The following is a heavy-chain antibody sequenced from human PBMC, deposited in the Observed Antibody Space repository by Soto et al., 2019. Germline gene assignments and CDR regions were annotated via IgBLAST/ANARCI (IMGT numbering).Heavy chain of an antibody. CDR3: ARGSPTTTPFDY. D-gene: IGHD1-1*01. V-gene: IGHV1-2*04. J-gene: IGHJ4*02. Sequence: ASVKVCCKASVYTFTDYYMHWVRQAPGQGLEWMGWINPNNGGTSYAQKFEGWVTMTRDTSISTAYMEVRRLTSDDTAVYYCARGSPTTTPFDYWGQGTLVTFSS. CDR2: INPNNGGT. CDR1: VYTFTDYY.